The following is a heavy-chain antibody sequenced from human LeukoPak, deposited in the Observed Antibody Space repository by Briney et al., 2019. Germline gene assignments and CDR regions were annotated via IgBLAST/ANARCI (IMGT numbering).Heavy chain of an antibody. V-gene: IGHV1-69*04. CDR1: GGTFSSNA. J-gene: IGHJ4*02. D-gene: IGHD3-3*01. Sequence: SVKVSCKASGGTFSSNAVSWVRQAPGQGLEWMGRIIPLLRTAEYAQKFQDRVTITADKSTSTAYTELSSLRSEDTAVYYCARGKGFVGHFDFWGQGTLVTVSS. CDR2: IIPLLRTA. CDR3: ARGKGFVGHFDF.